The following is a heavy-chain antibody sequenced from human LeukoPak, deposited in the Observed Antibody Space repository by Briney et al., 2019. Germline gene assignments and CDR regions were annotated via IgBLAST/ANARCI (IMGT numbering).Heavy chain of an antibody. D-gene: IGHD3/OR15-3a*01. V-gene: IGHV4-59*08. J-gene: IGHJ4*02. CDR1: GGAISSYY. Sequence: PSETLSLTCTVSGGAISSYYWSWIRQPPGKGLEWIVYIYYSGSTNYNPSLKSRVTISVDTSKNQFSLKLSSVTAADTAVYYCARTGYDFWSGYTDYWGQGTLVTVSS. CDR2: IYYSGST. CDR3: ARTGYDFWSGYTDY.